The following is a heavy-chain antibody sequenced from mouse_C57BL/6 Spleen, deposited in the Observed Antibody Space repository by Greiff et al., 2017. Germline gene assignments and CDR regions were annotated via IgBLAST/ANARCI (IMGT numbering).Heavy chain of an antibody. CDR3: ARGSIYDGYYGAY. D-gene: IGHD2-3*01. J-gene: IGHJ3*01. CDR2: ISSGSSTI. CDR1: GFTFSDYG. V-gene: IGHV5-17*01. Sequence: EVQVVESGGGLVKPGGSLKLSCAASGFTFSDYGMHWVRQAPEKGLEWVAYISSGSSTIYYADTAKGRFTISRDNAKNTLFLQMTSLRSEDTAMYYCARGSIYDGYYGAYWGQGTLVTVSA.